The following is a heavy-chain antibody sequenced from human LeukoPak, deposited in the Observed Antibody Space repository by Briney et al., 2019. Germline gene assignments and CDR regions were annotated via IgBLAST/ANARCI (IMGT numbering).Heavy chain of an antibody. V-gene: IGHV3-21*01. Sequence: GGSLRLSCAASGFTFSSYSMNWVRQAPGKGLEWVSSISSSSSYIYYADSVKGRFTISRDNAKNSLYLQMNRLRAEDTAVYYCARGSSTSCYACFDPWGQGTLVTVSS. CDR3: ARGSSTSCYACFDP. D-gene: IGHD2-2*01. J-gene: IGHJ5*02. CDR1: GFTFSSYS. CDR2: ISSSSSYI.